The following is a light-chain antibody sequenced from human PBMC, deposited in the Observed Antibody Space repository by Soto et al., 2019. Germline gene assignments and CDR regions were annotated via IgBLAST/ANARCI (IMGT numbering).Light chain of an antibody. V-gene: IGLV2-14*01. J-gene: IGLJ2*01. CDR2: DVS. CDR1: RSDVGGYNY. CDR3: SSYTSSSTLV. Sequence: SVLAQPAPGSGSPGQPIPISCPGTRSDVGGYNYVSWYQQHPGKAPKLMIYDVSNRPSGVSNRFSGSKSGNTASLTISGLQAEDEADYYSSSYTSSSTLVFGGGTQLTV.